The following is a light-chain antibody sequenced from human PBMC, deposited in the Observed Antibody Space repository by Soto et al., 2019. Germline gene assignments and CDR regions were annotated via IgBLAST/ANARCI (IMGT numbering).Light chain of an antibody. V-gene: IGKV3-20*01. CDR3: HQYGSSPQA. CDR1: QSVTRSF. CDR2: GAS. J-gene: IGKJ3*01. Sequence: EIVLTQSPGTLSLSPGERVTLSCRASQSVTRSFLAWYQQKPGQAPRLLINGASSRATGIPDRFSGSGCGTDFTLTISRLEPEDFAVYYCHQYGSSPQAFGPGTKVDIK.